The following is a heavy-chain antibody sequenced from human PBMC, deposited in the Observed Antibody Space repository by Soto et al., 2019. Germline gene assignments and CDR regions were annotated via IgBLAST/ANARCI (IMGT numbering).Heavy chain of an antibody. CDR3: ARDLWSGPYCSGLDV. V-gene: IGHV4-59*01. CDR2: IHYSGST. Sequence: QVQLQESGPGLVKPSETLSLTCTVTGDSISSYYWSWIRQPPGKGLEWIGNIHYSGSTNDNPSLQSRVTISVATSKNQFSLKLSSVTAADTAVYYCARDLWSGPYCSGLDVWGQGTTVTVSS. J-gene: IGHJ6*02. CDR1: GDSISSYY. D-gene: IGHD1-26*01.